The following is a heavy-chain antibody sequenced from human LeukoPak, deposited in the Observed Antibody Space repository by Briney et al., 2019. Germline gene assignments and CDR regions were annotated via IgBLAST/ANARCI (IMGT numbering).Heavy chain of an antibody. CDR3: AREWDIVVVPAAFDI. V-gene: IGHV3-48*03. Sequence: GGSLRLSCAASGFTFSSYEMNWVRQAPEKGLEWVSYISSSGSTIYYADSVKGRFTISRDNAKNSLYLQMNSLRAEDTAVYYCAREWDIVVVPAAFDIWGQGTMVTVSS. J-gene: IGHJ3*02. CDR2: ISSSGSTI. D-gene: IGHD2-2*01. CDR1: GFTFSSYE.